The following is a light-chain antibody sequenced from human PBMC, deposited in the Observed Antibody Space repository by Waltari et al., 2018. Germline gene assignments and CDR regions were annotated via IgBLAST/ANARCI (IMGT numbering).Light chain of an antibody. CDR1: TTDIGPYQL. J-gene: IGLJ2*01. CDR2: EVS. CDR3: CSYAGNDML. Sequence: QSALTQSASVSGSPGQSIAIPCNGTTTDIGPYQLVSWYQQHPGKAPKLLIYEVSKRPAGVSNRFSGSKSGNTASLTISGLQAEDEAEYYCCSYAGNDMLFGGGTKVTVL. V-gene: IGLV2-23*02.